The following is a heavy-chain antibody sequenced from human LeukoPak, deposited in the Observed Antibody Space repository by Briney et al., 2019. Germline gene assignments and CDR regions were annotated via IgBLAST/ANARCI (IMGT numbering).Heavy chain of an antibody. V-gene: IGHV4-39*07. CDR2: IYYSGST. Sequence: SETLSLTCTVSGGSISSSSYYWGWIRQPPGKGLEWIGSIYYSGSTHYNPSLKSRVTISVDTFKNQFSLKLSSVTAADTAVYYCARDDTSSWYYFDYWGQGTLVTVSS. J-gene: IGHJ4*02. CDR1: GGSISSSSYY. CDR3: ARDDTSSWYYFDY. D-gene: IGHD6-13*01.